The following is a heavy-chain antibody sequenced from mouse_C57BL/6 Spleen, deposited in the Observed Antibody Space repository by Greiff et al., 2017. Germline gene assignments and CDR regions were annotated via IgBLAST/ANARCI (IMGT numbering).Heavy chain of an antibody. CDR3: ARGGYDYDWFAY. Sequence: ESGPGLVKPSQSLSLTCSVTGYSITSGYYWNWIRQFPGNKLEWMGYISYDGSNNYNPSLKNRISITRDTSKNQFVLKLNSVTTEDTATYYCARGGYDYDWFAYWGQGTLVTVSA. D-gene: IGHD2-4*01. CDR2: ISYDGSN. V-gene: IGHV3-6*01. CDR1: GYSITSGYY. J-gene: IGHJ3*01.